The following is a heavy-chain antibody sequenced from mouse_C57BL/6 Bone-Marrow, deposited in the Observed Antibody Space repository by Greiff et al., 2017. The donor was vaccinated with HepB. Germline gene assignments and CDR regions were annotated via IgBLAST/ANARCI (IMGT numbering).Heavy chain of an antibody. V-gene: IGHV1-20*01. CDR2: INPYNGDT. CDR1: GYSFTGYF. Sequence: EVQLQESGPELVKPGDSVKISCKASGYSFTGYFMNWVMQSHGKSLEWIGRINPYNGDTFYNQKFKGKATLTVEKSASTAHMELRSLTSEDSAVYYCARSRGNPFDYWGQGTTLTVSS. CDR3: ARSRGNPFDY. J-gene: IGHJ2*01. D-gene: IGHD2-1*01.